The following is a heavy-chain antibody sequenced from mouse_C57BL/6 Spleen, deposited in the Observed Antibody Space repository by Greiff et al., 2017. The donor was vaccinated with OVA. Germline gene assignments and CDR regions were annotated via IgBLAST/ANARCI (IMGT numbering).Heavy chain of an antibody. V-gene: IGHV1-50*01. CDR2: IDPSDSYT. D-gene: IGHD1-1*01. Sequence: QVQLQQPGAELVKPGASVKLSCKASGYTFTSYWMQWVKQRPGQGLEWIGEIDPSDSYTNYNQKFKGKATLTVDTSSSTAYMQLSSLTSEDSAVXYCARLGSYGPDYWGQGTTLTVSS. J-gene: IGHJ2*01. CDR3: ARLGSYGPDY. CDR1: GYTFTSYW.